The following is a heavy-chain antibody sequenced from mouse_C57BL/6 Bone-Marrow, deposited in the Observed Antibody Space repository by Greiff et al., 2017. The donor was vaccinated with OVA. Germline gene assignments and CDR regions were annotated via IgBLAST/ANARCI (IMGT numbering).Heavy chain of an antibody. J-gene: IGHJ4*01. CDR1: GYTFTSYW. D-gene: IGHD3-2*02. CDR3: ARPSSGDYYAMDY. CDR2: IDPSDSYT. Sequence: QVQLKQPGAELVMPGASVKLSCKASGYTFTSYWMHWVKQRPGQGLEWIGEIDPSDSYTNYNQKFKGKSTLTVDKSSSTAYMQLSSLTSEDSAVYYCARPSSGDYYAMDYWGQGTSVTVSS. V-gene: IGHV1-69*01.